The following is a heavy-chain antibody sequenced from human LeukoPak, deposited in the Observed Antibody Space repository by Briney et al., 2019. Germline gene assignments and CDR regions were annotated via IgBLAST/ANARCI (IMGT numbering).Heavy chain of an antibody. J-gene: IGHJ4*02. CDR2: TIGSTGST. CDR3: AKGGYDYVEIGYFDY. Sequence: GGSLRLSCAPSGFTFSNYAMSWVRQAPGKGLEWVSLTIGSTGSTFYADSVKGRFTISRDNSKNTLYLQMNSLRAEDTAVYYCAKGGYDYVEIGYFDYWGQGTLVTVSS. D-gene: IGHD5-12*01. CDR1: GFTFSNYA. V-gene: IGHV3-23*01.